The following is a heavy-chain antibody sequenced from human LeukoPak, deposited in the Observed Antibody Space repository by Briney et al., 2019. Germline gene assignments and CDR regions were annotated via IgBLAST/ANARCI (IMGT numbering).Heavy chain of an antibody. CDR3: ARTGPDSSSWFDY. CDR2: IYPGDSDT. CDR1: GYSFTSYW. J-gene: IGHJ4*02. Sequence: GESLKIFCRGSGYSFTSYWIGWVRQMPGKGLEWLGSIYPGDSDTRYSPSFQGQVTISADKSISTAYLQWSSLKASDTAMYYCARTGPDSSSWFDYWGQGTLVTVSS. V-gene: IGHV5-51*01. D-gene: IGHD6-13*01.